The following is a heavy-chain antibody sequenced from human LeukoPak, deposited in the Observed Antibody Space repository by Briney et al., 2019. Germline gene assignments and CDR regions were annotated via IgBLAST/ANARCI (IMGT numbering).Heavy chain of an antibody. Sequence: GGSLRLSCAASGFTFSSYWMSWVRQAPGKGLEWVANIKQDGSEKYYVDSVKGRITISRDNAKNALFLQMNSLRVEDTAVYYCARAMTGYYLYYFDSWGQGTLVTVSS. J-gene: IGHJ4*02. CDR3: ARAMTGYYLYYFDS. CDR1: GFTFSSYW. CDR2: IKQDGSEK. V-gene: IGHV3-7*01. D-gene: IGHD3-9*01.